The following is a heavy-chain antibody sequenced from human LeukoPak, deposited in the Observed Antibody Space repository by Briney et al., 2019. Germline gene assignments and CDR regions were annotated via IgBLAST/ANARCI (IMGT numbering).Heavy chain of an antibody. J-gene: IGHJ3*02. D-gene: IGHD6-13*01. CDR1: GGTFSSYA. V-gene: IGHV1-69*04. CDR3: ARDPSIAAASRAFDI. CDR2: IIPILGIA. Sequence: ASVKVSCKASGGTFSSYAISWVRQAPGQGLEWMGRIIPILGIANYAQKFQGRVTITADKSTSTAYMELSSLRSEDTAVYYCARDPSIAAASRAFDIWGQGTMVTVSS.